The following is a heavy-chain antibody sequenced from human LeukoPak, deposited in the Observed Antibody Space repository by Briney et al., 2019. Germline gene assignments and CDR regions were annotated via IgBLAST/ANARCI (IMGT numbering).Heavy chain of an antibody. J-gene: IGHJ3*02. Sequence: SVKVSCKASGGTFSSYAISWVRQAPGQGLEWMGGIIPIFGTANYAQKFQGRVTITADESTSTAYMELSSLRSEDTAVYYCAFATEVEMATISAFDIWGQGTMVTVSS. D-gene: IGHD5-24*01. CDR2: IIPIFGTA. V-gene: IGHV1-69*01. CDR1: GGTFSSYA. CDR3: AFATEVEMATISAFDI.